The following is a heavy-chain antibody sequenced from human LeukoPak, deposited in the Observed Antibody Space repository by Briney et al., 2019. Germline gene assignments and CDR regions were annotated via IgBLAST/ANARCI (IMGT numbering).Heavy chain of an antibody. CDR2: IYYSGST. CDR3: ARGPLLWFGEFQYGGYDY. Sequence: SETLSLTCTVSGGSISSYYWSWIRQPPGKGLEWIGYIYYSGSTNYNPSLKSRVTMSVDTSKNQFSLKLSSVTAADTAVYYCARGPLLWFGEFQYGGYDYWGQGTLVTVSS. D-gene: IGHD3-10*01. CDR1: GGSISSYY. J-gene: IGHJ4*02. V-gene: IGHV4-59*12.